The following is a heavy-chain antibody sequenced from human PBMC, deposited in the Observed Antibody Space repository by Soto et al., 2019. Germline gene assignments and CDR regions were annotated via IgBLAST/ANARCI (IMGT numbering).Heavy chain of an antibody. CDR1: GFTFSSYA. Sequence: LRLSCAASGFTFSSYAMSWVRQAPGKGLEWVSAISGSGGSTYYADSVKGRFTISRDNSKNTLYLQMNSLRAEDTAVYYCAKDWSIIVVGGWFDPWGQGTLVTVSS. V-gene: IGHV3-23*01. D-gene: IGHD2-2*01. J-gene: IGHJ5*02. CDR3: AKDWSIIVVGGWFDP. CDR2: ISGSGGST.